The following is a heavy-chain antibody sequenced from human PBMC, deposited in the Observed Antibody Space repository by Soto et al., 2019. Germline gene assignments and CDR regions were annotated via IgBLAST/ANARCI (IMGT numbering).Heavy chain of an antibody. Sequence: SVKVSCKASGYTFTMYYVHWVRQFPGQGLDGMGMTSPSGDSTGYAQKFQGRVTVTRDTSTSTVYMELSSLKSEDTAVYYCARDWELGFWGQGTLVTVSS. CDR1: GYTFTMYY. V-gene: IGHV1-46*01. CDR3: ARDWELGF. J-gene: IGHJ4*02. D-gene: IGHD1-26*01. CDR2: TSPSGDST.